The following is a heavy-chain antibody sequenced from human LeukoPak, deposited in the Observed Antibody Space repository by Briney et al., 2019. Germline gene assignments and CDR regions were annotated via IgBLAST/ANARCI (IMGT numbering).Heavy chain of an antibody. CDR1: GFTFSDYY. Sequence: GGSLRLSCAASGFTFSDYYMSWIRQAPGKGLEWVSYISSSGSDVDYADSAEGRFTISRDNAEKSLYLQMNSLRAEDTAVYYCARGRWLALGLWGQGTLVTVSS. CDR3: ARGRWLALGL. V-gene: IGHV3-11*04. CDR2: ISSSGSDV. J-gene: IGHJ4*02. D-gene: IGHD6-19*01.